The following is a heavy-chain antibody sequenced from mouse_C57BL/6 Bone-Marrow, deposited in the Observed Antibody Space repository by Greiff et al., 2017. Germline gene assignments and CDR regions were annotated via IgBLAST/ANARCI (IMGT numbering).Heavy chain of an antibody. D-gene: IGHD2-3*01. J-gene: IGHJ3*01. V-gene: IGHV6-3*01. CDR2: IRLKSDNYAT. Sequence: EVKLQESGGGLVQPGGSMKLSCVASGFTFSNYWMNWVRQSPEKGLEWVAQIRLKSDNYATHYAESVKGRFTISRDDSKSSVYLQMNNLRAEDTGIYYCNDGYRFAYWGQGTLVTVSA. CDR3: NDGYRFAY. CDR1: GFTFSNYW.